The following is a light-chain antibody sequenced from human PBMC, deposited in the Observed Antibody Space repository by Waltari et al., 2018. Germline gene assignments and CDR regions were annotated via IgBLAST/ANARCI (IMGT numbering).Light chain of an antibody. J-gene: IGKJ3*01. Sequence: DTQMTQSPSSLSASVGDRVTITCRASQSISIYVNWYQHKPGKAPKLLIYAASSLQSGVPSRFSGSGSGTDFTLTISSLQPEDSATYYCQQSYNTPFTFGPGTKVDIK. V-gene: IGKV1-39*01. CDR3: QQSYNTPFT. CDR2: AAS. CDR1: QSISIY.